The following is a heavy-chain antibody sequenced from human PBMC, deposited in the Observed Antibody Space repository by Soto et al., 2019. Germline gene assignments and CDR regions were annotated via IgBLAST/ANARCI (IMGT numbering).Heavy chain of an antibody. V-gene: IGHV4-39*02. CDR3: ARRPRDCSGGTCYRYYFDY. J-gene: IGHJ4*02. CDR1: GGSISSSSCF. CDR2: LCFGGST. Sequence: PSETLSLTCAVSGGSISSSSCFWGWIRRSPGKGLEWIGSLCFGGSTYYNPSLKSRVTISIDTSNNHFSLELSSVTAADTAVYYCARRPRDCSGGTCYRYYFDYWGLGTLVTVSS. D-gene: IGHD2-15*01.